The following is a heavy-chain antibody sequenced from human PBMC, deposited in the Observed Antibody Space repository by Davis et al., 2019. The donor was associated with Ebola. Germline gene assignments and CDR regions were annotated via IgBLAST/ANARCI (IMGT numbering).Heavy chain of an antibody. J-gene: IGHJ6*02. V-gene: IGHV3-23*01. Sequence: GGSLRLSCVGSQFKFSSYAMTWVRQSPGKGLEWVSTISDNGGSTYYTDSVKGRFTVSRDNSKNTLYLQMNSLRAEDTAVYYCARVSKEVRRYGMDVWGQGTTVTVSS. CDR3: ARVSKEVRRYGMDV. CDR1: QFKFSSYA. D-gene: IGHD4/OR15-4a*01. CDR2: ISDNGGST.